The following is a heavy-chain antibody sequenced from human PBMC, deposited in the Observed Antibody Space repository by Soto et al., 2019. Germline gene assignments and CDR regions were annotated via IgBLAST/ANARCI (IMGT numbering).Heavy chain of an antibody. CDR3: ARGGRNYYYYYGMDV. CDR1: GGSISSYY. V-gene: IGHV4-59*01. D-gene: IGHD6-25*01. J-gene: IGHJ6*02. Sequence: QVQLQESGPGLVKPSETLSLTCTVSGGSISSYYWSWIRKPPGKGLEWIGYIYYSGSTNYNPSLKRRVTISVDTTKHEFSLKLSSVTAADTAAYYCARGGRNYYYYYGMDVWGQGTTVTVSS. CDR2: IYYSGST.